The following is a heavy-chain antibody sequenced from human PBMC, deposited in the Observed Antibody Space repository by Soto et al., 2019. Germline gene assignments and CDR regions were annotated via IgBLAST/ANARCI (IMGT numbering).Heavy chain of an antibody. Sequence: GASVKVSCKASGYTFTGYYMHWVRQAPGQGLGWMGWINPKSGGTNYAQKFQGWVSMTRDASISTAYLELSRLRSDDTAVYYCARNGAVAGTWAFDIWGQGTMVTVSS. CDR2: INPKSGGT. CDR1: GYTFTGYY. D-gene: IGHD6-19*01. CDR3: ARNGAVAGTWAFDI. J-gene: IGHJ3*02. V-gene: IGHV1-2*04.